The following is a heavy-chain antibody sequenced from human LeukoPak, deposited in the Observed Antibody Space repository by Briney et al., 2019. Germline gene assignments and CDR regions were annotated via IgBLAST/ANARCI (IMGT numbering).Heavy chain of an antibody. CDR1: GGSISSYY. CDR2: IYYSGGT. J-gene: IGHJ4*02. V-gene: IGHV4-59*01. CDR3: ARAPQYSSSCHPGYFDY. D-gene: IGHD6-13*01. Sequence: SETLSLTCTVSGGSISSYYWSWIRQPPGRGLEWIGYIYYSGGTDCSPSLKSRVTISVDTSNNPSSLKLFSVTAADTAVYYCARAPQYSSSCHPGYFDYWGQGTLVTVSS.